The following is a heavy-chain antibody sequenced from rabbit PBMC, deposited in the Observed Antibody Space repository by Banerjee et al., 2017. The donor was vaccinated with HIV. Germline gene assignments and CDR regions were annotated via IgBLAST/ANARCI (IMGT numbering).Heavy chain of an antibody. V-gene: IGHV1S45*01. D-gene: IGHD6-1*01. Sequence: QEQLEESGGDLVKPEGSLTLTCTASGFSFSNKYVMCWVRQAPGKGLEWIACINTSSGNIVYATWAKGRFTISKTSWTTVTLQMTSLTAADTATYFCARGGYGWLLYFSLWGPGTLVTVS. CDR3: ARGGYGWLLYFSL. CDR1: GFSFSNKYV. CDR2: INTSSGNI. J-gene: IGHJ4*01.